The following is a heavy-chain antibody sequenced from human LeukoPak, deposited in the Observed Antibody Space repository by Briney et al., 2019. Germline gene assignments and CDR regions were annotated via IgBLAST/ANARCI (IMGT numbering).Heavy chain of an antibody. CDR3: ARFAVHRRITVAGQFGLDY. D-gene: IGHD6-19*01. CDR1: GYTFTSYG. Sequence: ASVKVSCKASGYTFTSYGISWGRRAPGQGLEWMGWISAYNGNTNYAQKLQGRVTMTTDTSTSTAYMELRSLRSDDTAVYYCARFAVHRRITVAGQFGLDYWGQGTLVSLSS. CDR2: ISAYNGNT. V-gene: IGHV1-18*01. J-gene: IGHJ4*02.